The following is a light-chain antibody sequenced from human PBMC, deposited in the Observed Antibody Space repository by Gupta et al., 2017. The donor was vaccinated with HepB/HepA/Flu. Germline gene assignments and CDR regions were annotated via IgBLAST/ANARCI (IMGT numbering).Light chain of an antibody. V-gene: IGLV1-47*01. Sequence: QSVLTPPPSASVTPGQRVTISCSGSSSNTGSNCVYWYQQLPGTAPNLLIYRNNKRPVGVSGRVSGSESGTSASFAMGGLRSYDEAEYDCEAWDDNRSGPNWVFGGGTKLTVL. CDR2: RNN. CDR3: EAWDDNRSGPNWV. J-gene: IGLJ3*02. CDR1: SSNTGSNC.